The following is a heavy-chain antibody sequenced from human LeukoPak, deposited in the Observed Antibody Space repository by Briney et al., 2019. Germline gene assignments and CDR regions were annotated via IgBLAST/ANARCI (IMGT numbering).Heavy chain of an antibody. Sequence: GGSLRLSCAASGIAVTGNYMSRVRQPPGKGLEWVSFISINTDTFYADSVRGRFTISRDSSENTLFLQMNSLRDEDSAVYYCAIAQSWDELFDSWGQGTLVTVSS. CDR1: GIAVTGNY. CDR2: ISINTDT. CDR3: AIAQSWDELFDS. D-gene: IGHD1-26*01. J-gene: IGHJ4*02. V-gene: IGHV3-53*01.